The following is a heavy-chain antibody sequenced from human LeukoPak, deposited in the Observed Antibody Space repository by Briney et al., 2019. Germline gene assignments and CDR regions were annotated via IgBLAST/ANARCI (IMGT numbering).Heavy chain of an antibody. V-gene: IGHV4-59*01. CDR2: IFYSGTT. J-gene: IGHJ5*02. Sequence: SETPSLTCSVSGGSMTGYYWSWIRQPPGKGVEWIGYIFYSGTTKYNPSLNSRVTISLDMSQNQFSLKMTSVTAADTAVYYCSRSEGVYYPSGSSGSFYPHWFDPWGQGILVTVSS. CDR1: GGSMTGYY. CDR3: SRSEGVYYPSGSSGSFYPHWFDP. D-gene: IGHD3-10*01.